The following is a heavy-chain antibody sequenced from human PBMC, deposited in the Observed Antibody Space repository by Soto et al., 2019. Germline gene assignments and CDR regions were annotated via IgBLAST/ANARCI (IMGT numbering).Heavy chain of an antibody. V-gene: IGHV3-23*01. J-gene: IGHJ6*02. D-gene: IGHD6-13*01. CDR3: AKGAAAGRDYYYYYGMDV. CDR1: GFTFSSYA. Sequence: EVQLLESGGGLVQPGGSLRLSCAASGFTFSSYAMSWVRQAPGKGLEWVSAISGSGGSTYYADSVKGRFTISRDNSKNTLYLQMNSLRAEDTAVYYCAKGAAAGRDYYYYYGMDVWGQGTTVTVSS. CDR2: ISGSGGST.